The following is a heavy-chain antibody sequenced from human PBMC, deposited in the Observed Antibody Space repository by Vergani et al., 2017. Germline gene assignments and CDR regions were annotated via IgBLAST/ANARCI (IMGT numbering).Heavy chain of an antibody. D-gene: IGHD3-3*01. J-gene: IGHJ5*02. Sequence: EVQLLESGGGLVQRGGSLSLSCAASGFIFSSYAMSWVRQAPGKGLEWVSGISGSDGSTYYADSVKGRFTISRDNSKNTLYLQMNSLRAEDTAVYYCAKSLLLEWLYGGAGFDPWGQGTLVTVSS. CDR3: AKSLLLEWLYGGAGFDP. CDR1: GFIFSSYA. V-gene: IGHV3-23*01. CDR2: ISGSDGST.